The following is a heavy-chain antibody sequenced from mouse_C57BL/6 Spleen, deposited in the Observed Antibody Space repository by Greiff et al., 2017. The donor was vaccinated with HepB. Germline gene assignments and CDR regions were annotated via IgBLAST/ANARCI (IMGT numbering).Heavy chain of an antibody. V-gene: IGHV5-16*01. Sequence: EVNVVESEGGLVQPGSSMKLSCTASGFTFSDYYMAWVRQVPEKGLEWVANINYDGRSTYYLDSLKSRFIISRDNAKNILYLQMSSLKSEDTATYYCARGSSHWYFDVWGTGTTVTVSS. CDR3: ARGSSHWYFDV. J-gene: IGHJ1*03. CDR2: INYDGRST. D-gene: IGHD1-1*01. CDR1: GFTFSDYY.